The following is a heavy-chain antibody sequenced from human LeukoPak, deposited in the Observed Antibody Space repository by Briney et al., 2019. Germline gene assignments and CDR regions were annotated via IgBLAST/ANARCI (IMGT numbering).Heavy chain of an antibody. D-gene: IGHD2-2*02. CDR3: ARDSVVPAAILRWFDP. CDR2: IIPILGIA. J-gene: IGHJ5*02. Sequence: GASVKVSCKASGGTFSSYAISWVRQAPGQGLEWMGRIIPILGIANYAQKFQGRVTITADKSTSTAYMELSRLRSDDTAVYYCARDSVVPAAILRWFDPWGQGTLVTVSS. CDR1: GGTFSSYA. V-gene: IGHV1-69*04.